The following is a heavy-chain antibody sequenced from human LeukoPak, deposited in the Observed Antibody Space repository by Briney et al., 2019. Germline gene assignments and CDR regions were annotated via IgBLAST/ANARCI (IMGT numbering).Heavy chain of an antibody. Sequence: PGGSLRLSCAASGFTFSNSWMSWLRQAPGKGLEWVSVIYSGGSTYYADSVKGRFTISRDSSKNTLYLQMSSLRAEDTAVYYCASPYYYGSGSYNLGAFDIWGQGTMATVSS. CDR1: GFTFSNSW. D-gene: IGHD3-10*01. CDR3: ASPYYYGSGSYNLGAFDI. CDR2: IYSGGST. J-gene: IGHJ3*02. V-gene: IGHV3-66*01.